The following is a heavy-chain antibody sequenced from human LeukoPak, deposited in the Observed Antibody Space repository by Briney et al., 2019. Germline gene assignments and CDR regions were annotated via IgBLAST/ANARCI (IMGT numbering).Heavy chain of an antibody. CDR2: ISTSDTII. Sequence: GGSLRLSCAASGFTFSSYEMNWVRQAPGKGLEWVPFISTSDTIIYYADSVKGRFTISRDNAKNSLYLQMNSLRAEDTAVYYCARDNKVVVGTHAFDIWGQGTMVTVSS. CDR1: GFTFSSYE. V-gene: IGHV3-48*03. D-gene: IGHD3-22*01. CDR3: ARDNKVVVGTHAFDI. J-gene: IGHJ3*02.